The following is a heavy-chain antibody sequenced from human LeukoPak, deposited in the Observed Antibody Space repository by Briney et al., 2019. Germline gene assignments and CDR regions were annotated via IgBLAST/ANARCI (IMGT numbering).Heavy chain of an antibody. D-gene: IGHD3-3*01. Sequence: SETLSLTCTVSGGSISSGNYYWGWIRQPPGKGLEWIGSISHSGSTYYNASLKSRVRISVDTSKSQFSLKLSSVTAADTAVYYCARDLGDYWSGFRSYFFDYWGQGTLVTVSS. V-gene: IGHV4-39*07. CDR3: ARDLGDYWSGFRSYFFDY. J-gene: IGHJ4*02. CDR1: GGSISSGNYY. CDR2: ISHSGST.